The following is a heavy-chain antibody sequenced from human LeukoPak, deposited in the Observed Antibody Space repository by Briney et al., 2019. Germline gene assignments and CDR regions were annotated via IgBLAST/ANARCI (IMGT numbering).Heavy chain of an antibody. V-gene: IGHV3-23*01. CDR2: IDGSGRNT. Sequence: PGGSLRLSRVASGFTFSRYAMSWVRQAPGKGLEWVSAIDGSGRNTYYADSVKGRFTISRDNSKNTLFLQMNSLRAEDTAVYFCAKDSSVPYGITNWGQGTLVTVS. J-gene: IGHJ4*02. D-gene: IGHD4-17*01. CDR3: AKDSSVPYGITN. CDR1: GFTFSRYA.